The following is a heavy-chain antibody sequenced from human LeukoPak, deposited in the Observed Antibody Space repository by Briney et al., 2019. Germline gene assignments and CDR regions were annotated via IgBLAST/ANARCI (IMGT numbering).Heavy chain of an antibody. CDR3: ARHPGYSSGWWYFDF. CDR2: INYSGTI. D-gene: IGHD5-18*01. CDR1: GGSINSNNHY. J-gene: IGHJ4*02. Sequence: SETLSLTCNVSGGSINSNNHYWGWIRQPPGKGLEWLGSINYSGTIFYSPSLNSRVTISVDTSGDQFSLKLTSATAADTAVYYCARHPGYSSGWWYFDFWGQGTLVTVSS. V-gene: IGHV4-39*01.